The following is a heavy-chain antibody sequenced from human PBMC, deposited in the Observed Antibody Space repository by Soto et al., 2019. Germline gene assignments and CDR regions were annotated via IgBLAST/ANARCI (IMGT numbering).Heavy chain of an antibody. CDR3: VSLGDTWLVPLFDY. CDR1: GFTFSSYA. D-gene: IGHD6-19*01. V-gene: IGHV3-23*01. CDR2: ISGSGGST. J-gene: IGHJ4*02. Sequence: EVQLLESGGGLVQPGGSLRLSCAASGFTFSSYAMSWVRQAPGKGLEGVSAISGSGGSTYYADSVKGRFTISRDNSKNTLYLQMNSLRAEDTAVYYCVSLGDTWLVPLFDYWGQGPLVTVSS.